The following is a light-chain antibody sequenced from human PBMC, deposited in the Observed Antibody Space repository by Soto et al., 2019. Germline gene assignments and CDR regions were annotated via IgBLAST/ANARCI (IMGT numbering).Light chain of an antibody. Sequence: DIQMTQSPSSLSASVGDRVTITCQASQDISNYLNWYQQKPGKAPKLLIYDASNLETGVPSRFSGSGSGTYFTFTISSLQAEDIATYYCQQYDNLPPIPFAQGTRLEIK. CDR1: QDISNY. CDR3: QQYDNLPPIP. V-gene: IGKV1-33*01. CDR2: DAS. J-gene: IGKJ5*01.